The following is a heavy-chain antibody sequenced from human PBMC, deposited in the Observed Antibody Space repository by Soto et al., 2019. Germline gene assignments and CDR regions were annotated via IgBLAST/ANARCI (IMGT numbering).Heavy chain of an antibody. CDR2: ISYDGSNK. CDR1: GFTFSSYA. Sequence: GGSLRLSCAASGFTFSSYAMHWVRQAPGKGLEWVAVISYDGSNKYYADSVKGRFTISRDNSKNTLYLQMNSLRAEDTAVYYCARPRLEPRRDYSNYWYFDLWGRGTLVTVSS. D-gene: IGHD4-4*01. CDR3: ARPRLEPRRDYSNYWYFDL. J-gene: IGHJ2*01. V-gene: IGHV3-30-3*01.